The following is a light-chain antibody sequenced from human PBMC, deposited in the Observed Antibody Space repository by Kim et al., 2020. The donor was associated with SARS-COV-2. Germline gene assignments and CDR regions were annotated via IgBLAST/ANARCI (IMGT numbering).Light chain of an antibody. J-gene: IGKJ1*01. CDR1: QSISSW. CDR3: QQYISYPWT. V-gene: IGKV1-5*03. CDR2: KAS. Sequence: ASVGDRVTITCRASQSISSWLAWYQQKPGKAPKRLIYKASTLESGVPSRFSGSGSGTEFTLTISSLQPDDFATYCCQQYISYPWTFGQGTKVDIK.